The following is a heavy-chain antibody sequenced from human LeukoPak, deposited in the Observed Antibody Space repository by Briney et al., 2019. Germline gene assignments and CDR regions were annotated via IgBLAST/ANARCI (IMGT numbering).Heavy chain of an antibody. CDR1: GFTFSSYG. CDR2: IWYDGSNK. CDR3: ASGLQYYFDY. V-gene: IGHV3-33*08. J-gene: IGHJ4*02. Sequence: PGGSLRLSCAASGFTFSSYGMHWVRQAPGKGLEWVAVIWYDGSNKYCADSVKGRFTISRDNSKNTLYLQMNSLRAEDTAVYYCASGLQYYFDYWGQGTLVTVSS.